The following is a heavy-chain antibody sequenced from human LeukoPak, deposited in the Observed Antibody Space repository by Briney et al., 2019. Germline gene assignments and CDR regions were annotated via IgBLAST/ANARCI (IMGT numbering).Heavy chain of an antibody. Sequence: SETLSLTCTVSGGSISSSSYYWGWIRQPPGKGLEWIGSIYYSGSTYYNPSLKSRVTISVDTSKNQFSLKLSSVTAADTAVYYCARSVRLEPPYYYYYYMDVWGKGTTVTVSS. CDR3: ARSVRLEPPYYYYYYMDV. J-gene: IGHJ6*03. D-gene: IGHD1-1*01. V-gene: IGHV4-39*01. CDR2: IYYSGST. CDR1: GGSISSSSYY.